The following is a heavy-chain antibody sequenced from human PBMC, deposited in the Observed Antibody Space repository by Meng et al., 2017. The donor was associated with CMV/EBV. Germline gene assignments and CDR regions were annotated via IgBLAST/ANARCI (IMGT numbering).Heavy chain of an antibody. J-gene: IGHJ4*02. CDR2: IIPIFGTA. Sequence: QAQLLQSGAEVKKRGSSVKVTCKASGGTFSSYAISWVRQAPGQGLEWMGGIIPIFGTANYAQKFQGRVTITADESTSTAYMELSSLRSEDTAVYYCAREGYCGGDCFYDYWGQGTLVTVSS. CDR3: AREGYCGGDCFYDY. D-gene: IGHD2-21*02. V-gene: IGHV1-69*01. CDR1: GGTFSSYA.